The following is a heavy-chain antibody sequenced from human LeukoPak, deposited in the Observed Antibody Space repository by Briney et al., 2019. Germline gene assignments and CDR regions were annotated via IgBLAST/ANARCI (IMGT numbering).Heavy chain of an antibody. J-gene: IGHJ4*02. D-gene: IGHD5-18*01. CDR1: GFTFSSYG. Sequence: PGRSLRLSCAASGFTFSSYGMHWVRQAPGKGLEWVAVIWDDGSNKDYADSVKGRFTISRDNSKNTLYLQMNSLRAEDTAVYYCARDRGYSYGDLVDYWGQGTLVTVSS. CDR2: IWDDGSNK. V-gene: IGHV3-33*01. CDR3: ARDRGYSYGDLVDY.